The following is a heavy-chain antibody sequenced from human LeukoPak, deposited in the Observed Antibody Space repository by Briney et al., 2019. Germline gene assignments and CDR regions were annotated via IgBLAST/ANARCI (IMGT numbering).Heavy chain of an antibody. CDR3: ARDPEQQLAYFDY. Sequence: ASVKVSCKASGYTFTGYYMHWVRQAPGQGLEWMGWINPNSGGTNYAQKFQGRVTMTRDTSISTAHMELSRLRSDDTAVYYCARDPEQQLAYFDYWGQGTLVTVSS. V-gene: IGHV1-2*02. CDR1: GYTFTGYY. D-gene: IGHD6-13*01. CDR2: INPNSGGT. J-gene: IGHJ4*02.